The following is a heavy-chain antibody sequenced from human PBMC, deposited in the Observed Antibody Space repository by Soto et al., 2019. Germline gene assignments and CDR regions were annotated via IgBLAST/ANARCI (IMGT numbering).Heavy chain of an antibody. V-gene: IGHV4-31*03. Sequence: PSETLSLTCTVSGGSISSGDYYWNWIRQHPGKVLEWIGYMYNSGSTYYNTSLKSRVTISVDTSKNQFSLKLSSVTAADTAVYYCARDRSGGSCYYDYWGQGTLVTVSS. D-gene: IGHD2-15*01. J-gene: IGHJ4*02. CDR3: ARDRSGGSCYYDY. CDR2: MYNSGST. CDR1: GGSISSGDYY.